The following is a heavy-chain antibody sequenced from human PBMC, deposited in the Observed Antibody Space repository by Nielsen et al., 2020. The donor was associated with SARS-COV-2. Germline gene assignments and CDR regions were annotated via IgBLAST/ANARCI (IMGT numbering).Heavy chain of an antibody. CDR1: GFTFSNAW. CDR3: ASSFDYVSFDI. Sequence: GESLKISCAASGFTFSNAWMSWVRQAPGKGLDWISYISSSSGTIRYADSVKGRFTISRDNAKNSLYLQMNSLRDEDTAIYYCASSFDYVSFDIWGQGTMVTVSS. J-gene: IGHJ3*02. CDR2: ISSSSGTI. D-gene: IGHD4-17*01. V-gene: IGHV3-48*02.